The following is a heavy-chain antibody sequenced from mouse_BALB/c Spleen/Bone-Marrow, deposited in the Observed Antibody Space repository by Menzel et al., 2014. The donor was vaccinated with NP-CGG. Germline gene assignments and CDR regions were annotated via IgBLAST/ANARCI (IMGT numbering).Heavy chain of an antibody. CDR1: GFTFXDYY. Sequence: EVKLVESGGGLVKPGGSLKLSCAASGFTFXDYYMYWVRQTPEKRLEWVATINDGGSYTYYPDSVKGRFTISRDNAKNNLYLQMSSLKSEDTAMYYCARGGQLGAMDYWGQGTSVTVSS. J-gene: IGHJ4*01. CDR2: INDGGSYT. CDR3: ARGGQLGAMDY. V-gene: IGHV5-4*02. D-gene: IGHD3-2*01.